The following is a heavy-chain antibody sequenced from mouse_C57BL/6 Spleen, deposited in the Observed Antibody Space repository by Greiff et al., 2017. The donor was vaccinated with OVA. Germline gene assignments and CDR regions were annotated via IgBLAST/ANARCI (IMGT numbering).Heavy chain of an antibody. CDR3: ARVGYYGSRGAMDY. CDR1: GYTFTSYW. CDR2: IDPSDSYT. D-gene: IGHD1-1*01. V-gene: IGHV1-69*01. J-gene: IGHJ4*01. Sequence: QVHVKQPGAELVMPGASVKLSCKASGYTFTSYWMHWVKQRPGQGLEWIGEIDPSDSYTNYNQKFKGKSTLTVDKSSSTAYMQLSSLTSEDSAVYYCARVGYYGSRGAMDYWGQGTSVTVSS.